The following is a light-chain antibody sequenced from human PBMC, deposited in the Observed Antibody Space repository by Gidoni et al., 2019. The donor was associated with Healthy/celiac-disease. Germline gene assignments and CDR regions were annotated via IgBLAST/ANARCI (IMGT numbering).Light chain of an antibody. CDR1: QSVSSN. Sequence: EIVMTQSPATLSVSPGERATLSCRASQSVSSNLAWYQQKPGQTPRLLSFGASTRATGIPARFSGSGSGTAFTLTISSLQSEDFAVYYCQQYINWPYNVXQGTKLEIK. V-gene: IGKV3-15*01. CDR3: QQYINWPYN. J-gene: IGKJ2*01. CDR2: GAS.